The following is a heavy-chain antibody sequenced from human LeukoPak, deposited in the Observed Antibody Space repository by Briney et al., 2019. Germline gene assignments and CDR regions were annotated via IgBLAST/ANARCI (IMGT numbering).Heavy chain of an antibody. CDR1: GLTFSNYG. D-gene: IGHD5-12*01. CDR3: AKASRGYSGYDYSAPDY. J-gene: IGHJ4*01. V-gene: IGHV3-30*02. CDR2: IRYDGSNK. Sequence: GGSLRLSCAASGLTFSNYGMHWVRQAPGKGLEWVAFIRYDGSNKYYADYVKGRFTISRDNSKNTLYLQMNSLRAEDTALYFCAKASRGYSGYDYSAPDYWGQEPWSPSPQ.